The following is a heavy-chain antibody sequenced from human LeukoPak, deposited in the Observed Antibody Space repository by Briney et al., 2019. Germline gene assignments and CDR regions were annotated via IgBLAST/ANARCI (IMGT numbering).Heavy chain of an antibody. Sequence: SETLSLTCAVSGGSISSSNWWSWVRQPPGKGLEWIGEIYHRGSTNYNPSLKSRVTISVDKSKNQFSLKLSSVTAADTAVYYCARGYSSGWYGGYFDYWGQGTLVTVSS. V-gene: IGHV4-4*02. D-gene: IGHD6-19*01. CDR1: GGSISSSNW. CDR2: IYHRGST. J-gene: IGHJ4*02. CDR3: ARGYSSGWYGGYFDY.